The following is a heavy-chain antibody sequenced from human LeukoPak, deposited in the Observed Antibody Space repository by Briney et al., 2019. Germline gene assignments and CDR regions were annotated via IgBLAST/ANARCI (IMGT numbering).Heavy chain of an antibody. CDR2: ISDSGGTT. CDR3: AKAGALLWFGDLRPAYYSDS. J-gene: IGHJ5*01. Sequence: GGSLRLSCAASGFTFSSYAMSWVRQAPGKGLEWVSGISDSGGTTFYADSVKGRFTISRDNSKNTLYLQMSSLKAEDTAVYYCAKAGALLWFGDLRPAYYSDSRG. V-gene: IGHV3-23*01. CDR1: GFTFSSYA. D-gene: IGHD3-10*01.